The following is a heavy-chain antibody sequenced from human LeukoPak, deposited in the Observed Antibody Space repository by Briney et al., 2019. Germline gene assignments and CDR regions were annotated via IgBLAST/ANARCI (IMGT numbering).Heavy chain of an antibody. CDR3: SNRTVSHDFRDHGGNSGYDP. CDR1: GFTFSRHA. Sequence: GGSLRLSCAASGFTFSRHAMGWVRQAPGKGLEWVSAISASGAGTYYADSVKGRFTISRDNSKNTLYLQMNSLRAEDTAVFYCSNRTVSHDFRDHGGNSGYDPWGQVTLVTVSS. J-gene: IGHJ5*02. D-gene: IGHD4-23*01. V-gene: IGHV3-23*01. CDR2: ISASGAGT.